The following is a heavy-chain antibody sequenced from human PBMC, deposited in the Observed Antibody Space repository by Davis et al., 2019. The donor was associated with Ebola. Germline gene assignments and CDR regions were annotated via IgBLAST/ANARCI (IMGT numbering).Heavy chain of an antibody. CDR3: ARGRLGTAFYI. CDR2: IGSSSSYI. D-gene: IGHD7-27*01. Sequence: PGGSLRLSCAASGFTFSSYSMNWVRQAPGKGLEWVSSIGSSSSYIYYADSVKGRFTISRDNAKNSLYLQMNSLRAEDTAVYYCARGRLGTAFYIWGQGTMVTVSS. CDR1: GFTFSSYS. J-gene: IGHJ3*02. V-gene: IGHV3-21*01.